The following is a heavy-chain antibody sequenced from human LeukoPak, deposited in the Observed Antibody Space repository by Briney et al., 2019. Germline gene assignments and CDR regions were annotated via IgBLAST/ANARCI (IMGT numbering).Heavy chain of an antibody. J-gene: IGHJ4*02. V-gene: IGHV3-43*02. CDR3: ARDTKDWGSVFDY. D-gene: IGHD7-27*01. Sequence: GGSLRLSCAASGFTFDDYAMHWVRQAPGKGLEWVSLISGDGGRTYSADSVKGRFTISRDNSKNTLYLQMNSLRAEDTAVYYCARDTKDWGSVFDYWGQGVLVTVSS. CDR1: GFTFDDYA. CDR2: ISGDGGRT.